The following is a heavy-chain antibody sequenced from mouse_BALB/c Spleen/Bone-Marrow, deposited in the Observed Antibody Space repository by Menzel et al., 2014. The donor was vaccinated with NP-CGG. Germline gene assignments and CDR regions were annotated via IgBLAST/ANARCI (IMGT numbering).Heavy chain of an antibody. J-gene: IGHJ4*01. Sequence: EVNLVESGGGLVQPGGSRKLSCAASGFTFSSFGMHWVRQAPEKGLEWVAYISNGSSTIYYADTVKGRFTISRDNPKNTLFLQMTSLRSEDTAMYYCARKGAMITHYYAMDYWGQGTSVTVSS. CDR3: ARKGAMITHYYAMDY. V-gene: IGHV5-17*02. CDR1: GFTFSSFG. D-gene: IGHD2-4*01. CDR2: ISNGSSTI.